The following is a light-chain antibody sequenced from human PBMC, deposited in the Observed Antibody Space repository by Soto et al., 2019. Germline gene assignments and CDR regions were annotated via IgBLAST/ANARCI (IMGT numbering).Light chain of an antibody. CDR2: DTS. CDR3: QQFTTSTIT. CDR1: QSVSSNY. V-gene: IGKV3-20*01. J-gene: IGKJ5*01. Sequence: DIVLTQSPGTLALSPGERATLSCRAGQSVSSNYLAWYQQKPGQPPRLLIYDTSSRATGIPDRFSAGGSGTDFTLTISRLEPEDFAIYYCQQFTTSTITFGQRTRLEIK.